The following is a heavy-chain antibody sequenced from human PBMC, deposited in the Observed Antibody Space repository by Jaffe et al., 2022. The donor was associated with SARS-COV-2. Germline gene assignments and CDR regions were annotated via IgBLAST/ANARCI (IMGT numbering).Heavy chain of an antibody. D-gene: IGHD6-19*01. Sequence: EVQLLESGGGLVQPGGSLRLSCAASGFTFSSYAMSWVRQAPGKGLEWVSAISGSGGSTYYADSVKGRFTISRDNSKNTLYLQMNSLRAEDTAVYYCAKDPIAVAGTLANYGMDVWGQGTTVTVSS. CDR1: GFTFSSYA. J-gene: IGHJ6*02. V-gene: IGHV3-23*01. CDR3: AKDPIAVAGTLANYGMDV. CDR2: ISGSGGST.